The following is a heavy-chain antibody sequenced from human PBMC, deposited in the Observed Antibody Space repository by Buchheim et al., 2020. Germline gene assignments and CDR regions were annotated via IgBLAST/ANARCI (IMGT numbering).Heavy chain of an antibody. CDR2: INPNSGGT. J-gene: IGHJ6*02. D-gene: IGHD6-19*01. CDR1: GYTFTGYY. CDR3: AREAIAVAGTGGSYYGMDV. Sequence: QVQLVQSGAEVKKPGASVKVSCKASGYTFTGYYMHWVRQAPGQGLEWMGWINPNSGGTNYAQQFQGWVTMTRDTSIRTAYMELSRLRSDDTAVYYCAREAIAVAGTGGSYYGMDVWGQGTT. V-gene: IGHV1-2*04.